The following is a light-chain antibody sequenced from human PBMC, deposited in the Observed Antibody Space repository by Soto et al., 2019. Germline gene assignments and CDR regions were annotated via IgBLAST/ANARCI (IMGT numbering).Light chain of an antibody. V-gene: IGLV2-18*02. CDR3: SSYAGSSTLV. CDR2: EVS. Sequence: QSALTQPPSVSGYPGQSVTISCTGTSSDVGSYNRVSWYQQPPGTAPKLMIYEVSSRPSGVPDRFSGSKSGNTASLTISGLQAEDEADYYCSSYAGSSTLVFGGGTKLTVL. J-gene: IGLJ2*01. CDR1: SSDVGSYNR.